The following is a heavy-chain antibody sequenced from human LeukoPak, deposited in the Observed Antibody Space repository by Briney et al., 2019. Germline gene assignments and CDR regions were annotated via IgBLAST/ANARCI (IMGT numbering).Heavy chain of an antibody. V-gene: IGHV3-15*01. CDR1: GFTFSAYG. CDR2: IKRGSDGGTT. CDR3: TTDPSVLVVGY. Sequence: PGGSLRLSCAASGFTFSAYGMHWVRQAPGKGLEWVGRIKRGSDGGTTEYAAPVKGRFIISRDDSRNTLYLEMASLQIEDTAVYYCTTDPSVLVVGYWGQGTLVTVSS. J-gene: IGHJ4*02. D-gene: IGHD2-15*01.